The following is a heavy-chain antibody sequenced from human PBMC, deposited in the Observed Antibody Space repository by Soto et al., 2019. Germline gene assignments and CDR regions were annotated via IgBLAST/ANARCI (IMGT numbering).Heavy chain of an antibody. D-gene: IGHD1-1*01. J-gene: IGHJ3*02. Sequence: QVPLVQSGAEVKKPGSSLKVSCKASGGTFSSYTISWVRQAPGQGLEWMGRIIPILGIANYAQKFQSRVTITADKSTSTAYMELSSMRSEDTAVYYCARPPRGNGAFDSCGKGTMITVS. CDR2: IIPILGIA. CDR1: GGTFSSYT. CDR3: ARPPRGNGAFDS. V-gene: IGHV1-69*02.